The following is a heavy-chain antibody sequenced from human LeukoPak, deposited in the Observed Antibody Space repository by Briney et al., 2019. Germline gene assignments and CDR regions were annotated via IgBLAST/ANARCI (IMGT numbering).Heavy chain of an antibody. D-gene: IGHD6-13*01. Sequence: ASVKVSCKASGYTLDRFGISWVRQAPGLGLEWVGWINPYNGKTIFGEKFQGRVTLTTDTSTSTVYMEMTSLRSDDTAVYFCARDTPQHLKRSDYWGQGTLVTVSS. CDR3: ARDTPQHLKRSDY. V-gene: IGHV1-18*01. J-gene: IGHJ4*02. CDR2: INPYNGKT. CDR1: GYTLDRFG.